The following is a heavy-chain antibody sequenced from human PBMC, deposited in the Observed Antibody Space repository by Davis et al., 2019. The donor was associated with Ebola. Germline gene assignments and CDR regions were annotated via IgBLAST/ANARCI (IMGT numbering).Heavy chain of an antibody. CDR2: INAGNGNT. V-gene: IGHV1-3*01. D-gene: IGHD3-10*01. CDR3: ARDLYYYGSGSPPGY. J-gene: IGHJ4*02. CDR1: GYTFTSYA. Sequence: ASAKVSCKASGYTFTSYAMHWVRQAPGQRLEWMGWINAGNGNTKYSQKFQGRVTITRDTSASTAYMELSSLRSDDTAVYYSARDLYYYGSGSPPGYWGQGTLVTVSS.